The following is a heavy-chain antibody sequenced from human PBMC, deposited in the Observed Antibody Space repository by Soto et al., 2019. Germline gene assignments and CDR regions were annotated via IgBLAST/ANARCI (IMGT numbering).Heavy chain of an antibody. CDR1: GFPFSNSW. D-gene: IGHD4-17*01. CDR2: IISDESSR. J-gene: IGHJ4*02. CDR3: ARDKRATVTNHFDY. Sequence: EVQLVESGGGLVQPGGSLRLSCAASGFPFSNSWMHWVRQAPGKGLVWVSRIISDESSRTYAASVKGRFNISRDNAKNTLYLHINSLRAEDTAVYYCARDKRATVTNHFDYWGQGTLVTVSS. V-gene: IGHV3-74*01.